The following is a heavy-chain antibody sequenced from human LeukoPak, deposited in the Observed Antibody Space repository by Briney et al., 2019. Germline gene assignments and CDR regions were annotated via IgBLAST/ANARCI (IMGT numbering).Heavy chain of an antibody. Sequence: GRSLRLSCAASGFTFSSYGMHWVRQAPGKGLEWVAVISYDGSNKYYADSVKGRFTISRDNSKNTLYLQMNSLRAEDTAVYYCAKDGLDGSNWNYFDYWGQGTLVTVSS. CDR1: GFTFSSYG. CDR2: ISYDGSNK. D-gene: IGHD3-3*01. V-gene: IGHV3-30*18. CDR3: AKDGLDGSNWNYFDY. J-gene: IGHJ4*02.